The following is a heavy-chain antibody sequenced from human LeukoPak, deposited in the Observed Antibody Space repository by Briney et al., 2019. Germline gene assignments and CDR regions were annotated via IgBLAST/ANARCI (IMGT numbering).Heavy chain of an antibody. CDR1: GDSVSGNSAT. V-gene: IGHV6-1*01. Sequence: SQTLSLTCAISGDSVSGNSATWNWIRQSPSRGLEWLGRTYYRSKWFNDYAVSVKGRITINPDTSKNQFSLHLNSVTAADTAVYYCARSSYYDFWSGSYYFDYWGQGTLVTVSS. J-gene: IGHJ4*02. CDR2: TYYRSKWFN. D-gene: IGHD3-3*01. CDR3: ARSSYYDFWSGSYYFDY.